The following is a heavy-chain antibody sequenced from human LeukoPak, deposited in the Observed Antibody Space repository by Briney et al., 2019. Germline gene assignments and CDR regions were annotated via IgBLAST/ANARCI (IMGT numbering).Heavy chain of an antibody. Sequence: GGSLRLSCAASGFTFSGSAMHWVRQASGKGLEWVGRIRSKANSYATAYAAPVKGRFTISRDDSKNTAYLQMNSLKTEDTAVYYCTRPLLTDYGDYPLFDYWGQGTLVTVSS. D-gene: IGHD4-17*01. CDR1: GFTFSGSA. V-gene: IGHV3-73*01. J-gene: IGHJ4*02. CDR3: TRPLLTDYGDYPLFDY. CDR2: IRSKANSYAT.